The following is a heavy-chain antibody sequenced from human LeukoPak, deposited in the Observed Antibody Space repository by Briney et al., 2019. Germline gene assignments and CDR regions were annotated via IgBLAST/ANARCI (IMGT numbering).Heavy chain of an antibody. D-gene: IGHD1-26*01. CDR3: ARSQTGGTFDY. V-gene: IGHV6-1*01. CDR1: GDSVSTNSAT. CDR2: TYYRSKWSN. J-gene: IGHJ4*02. Sequence: SQTLSLTCAISGDSVSTNSATWTWLRQSPSRGLEWLGRTYYRSKWSNDYAVSMKSRITINPDTSKNQFSLQLNSVTPEDTAVYYCARSQTGGTFDYWGQGALVTVSS.